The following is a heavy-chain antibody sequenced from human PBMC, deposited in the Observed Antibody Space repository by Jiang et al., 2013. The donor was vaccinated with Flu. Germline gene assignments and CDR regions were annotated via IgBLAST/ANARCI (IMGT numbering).Heavy chain of an antibody. V-gene: IGHV4-39*01. CDR2: IYYSGST. CDR1: GGSISSSSYY. CDR3: ARQLSDSSGYYQDAFDI. Sequence: GSGLVKPSETLSLTCTVSGGSISSSSYYWGWIRQPPGKGLEWIGSIYYSGSTYYNPSLKSRVTISVDTSKNQFSLKLSSVTAADTAVYYCARQLSDSSGYYQDAFDIWGQGTMVTVSS. J-gene: IGHJ3*02. D-gene: IGHD3-22*01.